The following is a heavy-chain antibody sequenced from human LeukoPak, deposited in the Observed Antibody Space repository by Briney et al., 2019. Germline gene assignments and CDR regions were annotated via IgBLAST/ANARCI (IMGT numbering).Heavy chain of an antibody. J-gene: IGHJ6*03. D-gene: IGHD3-22*01. V-gene: IGHV4-38-2*02. CDR3: ARAQVGGYDSSGYYYVGTVYYYYMDV. Sequence: SETLSLTCTVSGYSISSGNYWGWIRQSPGKGLEWIGTIYHSGSTYYNPSLKSRVTISVDTSKNQFSLKLSSVTAADTAVYYCARAQVGGYDSSGYYYVGTVYYYYMDVWGKGTTVTISS. CDR2: IYHSGST. CDR1: GYSISSGNY.